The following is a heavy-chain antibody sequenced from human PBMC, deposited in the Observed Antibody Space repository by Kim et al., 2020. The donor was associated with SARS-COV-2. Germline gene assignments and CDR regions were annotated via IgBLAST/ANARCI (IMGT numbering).Heavy chain of an antibody. CDR3: TRDTNRGGGYSYGDLDY. J-gene: IGHJ4*02. Sequence: GGSLRLSCTASGFTFGDYAMSWVRQAPGKGLEWVGFIRSKAYGGTTEYAASVKGRFTISRDDSKSIAYLQMNSLKTEDTAVYYCTRDTNRGGGYSYGDLDYWGQGTLVTVSS. V-gene: IGHV3-49*04. D-gene: IGHD5-18*01. CDR2: IRSKAYGGTT. CDR1: GFTFGDYA.